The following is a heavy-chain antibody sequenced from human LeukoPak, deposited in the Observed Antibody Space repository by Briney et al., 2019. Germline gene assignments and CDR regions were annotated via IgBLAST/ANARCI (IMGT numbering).Heavy chain of an antibody. Sequence: SETLSLTCAVSGGSISSNNWWTWVRQPPGKGLEWIGGIYHSGSTNYNPSLKSRVTISLDKSKNQFSLKLTSVTAADTAVYYCAREDGGAPPNAFDIWGRGTMVTVSS. CDR1: GGSISSNNW. CDR2: IYHSGST. V-gene: IGHV4-4*02. D-gene: IGHD4-23*01. J-gene: IGHJ3*02. CDR3: AREDGGAPPNAFDI.